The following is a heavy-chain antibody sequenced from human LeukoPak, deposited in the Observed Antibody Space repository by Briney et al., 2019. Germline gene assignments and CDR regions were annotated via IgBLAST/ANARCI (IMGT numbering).Heavy chain of an antibody. CDR3: ARARTSSSWNLPFDY. Sequence: ASVKVSCKASGYTFTSYAISWVRQAPGQGLEWMGGIIPIFGTANYAQKFQGRVTITADESTSTAYMELSSLRSEDTAVYYCARARTSSSWNLPFDYWGQGTLVTVSS. V-gene: IGHV1-69*13. J-gene: IGHJ4*02. CDR2: IIPIFGTA. CDR1: GYTFTSYA. D-gene: IGHD6-13*01.